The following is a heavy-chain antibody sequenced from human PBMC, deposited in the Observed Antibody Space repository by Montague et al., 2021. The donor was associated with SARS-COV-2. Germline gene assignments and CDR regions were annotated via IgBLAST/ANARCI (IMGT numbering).Heavy chain of an antibody. V-gene: IGHV4-34*01. D-gene: IGHD1-26*01. CDR1: GGSFSNKY. CDR3: ARGLMSGSYYLGLDY. Sequence: SETLSLTCVVYGGSFSNKYWTWIRQPPGKGLEWIGEINHTGSTNYKPSLKRRVTISVDTSKNQFSLKVSSVTAADTAVYYCARGLMSGSYYLGLDYWGQGTLVTVSS. CDR2: INHTGST. J-gene: IGHJ4*02.